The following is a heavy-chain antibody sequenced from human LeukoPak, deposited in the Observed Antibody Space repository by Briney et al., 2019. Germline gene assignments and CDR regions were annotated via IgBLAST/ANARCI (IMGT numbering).Heavy chain of an antibody. V-gene: IGHV3-23*01. Sequence: GGSLRLSCAASGFTFSNYGMTWVRQAPGKGLEWVSSISGSGADTYYADSVKGRFTISRDNSKNTLYLQTNSLRAEDTAVYYCAKRAGSYRCFDDWGQGTLVTVSS. D-gene: IGHD3-16*02. CDR1: GFTFSNYG. CDR2: ISGSGADT. CDR3: AKRAGSYRCFDD. J-gene: IGHJ4*02.